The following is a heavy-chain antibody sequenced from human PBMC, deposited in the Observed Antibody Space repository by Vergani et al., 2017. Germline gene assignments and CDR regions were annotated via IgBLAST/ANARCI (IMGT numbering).Heavy chain of an antibody. CDR1: GGSFSGYY. J-gene: IGHJ6*02. D-gene: IGHD5-12*01. CDR2: INHSGST. CDR3: ARGQSVDIVATIDSPDYYYVMDV. Sequence: QVQLQQWGAGLLKPSETLSLTCAVYGGSFSGYYWSWIRQPPGKGLEWIGEINHSGSTNYNPSLKSRVTISVDTSKNQFSLKLSSVTAADTAVYYCARGQSVDIVATIDSPDYYYVMDVWGQGTTVTVSS. V-gene: IGHV4-34*01.